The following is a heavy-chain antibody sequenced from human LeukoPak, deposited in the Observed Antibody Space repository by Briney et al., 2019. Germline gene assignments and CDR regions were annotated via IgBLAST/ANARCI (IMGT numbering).Heavy chain of an antibody. CDR2: ISGSGGST. Sequence: GGSLRLSCAASGFTFSSYAMSWVRQAPGKGLEWVSAISGSGGSTYYADSVKGRFTISRDNSKNTLYLQMNSLGAEDTAVYYCAKDLKDYYDSSGYYYAFGYWGQGTLVTVSS. CDR1: GFTFSSYA. CDR3: AKDLKDYYDSSGYYYAFGY. D-gene: IGHD3-22*01. V-gene: IGHV3-23*01. J-gene: IGHJ4*02.